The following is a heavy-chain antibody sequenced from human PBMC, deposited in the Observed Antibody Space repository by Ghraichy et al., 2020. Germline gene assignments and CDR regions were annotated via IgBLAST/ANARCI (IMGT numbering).Heavy chain of an antibody. Sequence: ETLSLTCAASGFTFSSYAMSWVRQAPGKGLEWVSAISGSGGSTYYADSVKGRFTISRDNSKNTLYLQMNSLRAEDTAVYYCAKASSEKWAEPGYWGQGTLVTVSS. D-gene: IGHD1-26*01. CDR2: ISGSGGST. V-gene: IGHV3-23*01. J-gene: IGHJ4*02. CDR1: GFTFSSYA. CDR3: AKASSEKWAEPGY.